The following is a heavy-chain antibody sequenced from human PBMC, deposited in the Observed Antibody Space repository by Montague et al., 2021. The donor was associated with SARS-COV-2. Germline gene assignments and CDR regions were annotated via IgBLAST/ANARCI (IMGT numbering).Heavy chain of an antibody. CDR1: GGSISSDSYY. Sequence: TLSLTCTVYGGSISSDSYYWSWIRQPAGKGLEWIGRVYTTGSTNYNPSLKSRVTISGDTSRNQFSLRLTSVTAADTAMYYCARAVIYGGYAFAYLDFWGQGVLVTVSS. D-gene: IGHD5-12*01. V-gene: IGHV4-61*02. J-gene: IGHJ4*02. CDR3: ARAVIYGGYAFAYLDF. CDR2: VYTTGST.